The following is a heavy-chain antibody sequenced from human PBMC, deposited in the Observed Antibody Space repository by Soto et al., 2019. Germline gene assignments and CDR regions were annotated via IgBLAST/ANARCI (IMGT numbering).Heavy chain of an antibody. D-gene: IGHD3-10*01. V-gene: IGHV3-74*01. J-gene: IGHJ4*02. CDR1: GFPFSPYW. CDR3: ARGGPLGSLDY. Sequence: PGGSLTLSCAASGFPFSPYWMHWVRQAPGKGLVWVSYIRSDERRTTYADSVKGRFTISRDNAKNTLYLQMNSLSAEDTAVYYCARGGPLGSLDYWGQGTLVTVSS. CDR2: IRSDERRT.